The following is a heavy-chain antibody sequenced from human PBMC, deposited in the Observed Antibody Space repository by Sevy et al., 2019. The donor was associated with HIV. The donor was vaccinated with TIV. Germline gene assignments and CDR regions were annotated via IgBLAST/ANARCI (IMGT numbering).Heavy chain of an antibody. CDR2: IYYSGST. D-gene: IGHD1-26*01. CDR1: GGSVNSGSYY. Sequence: SETLSLTCTVSGGSVNSGSYYWSWIRQPPGKGLEWIGYIYYSGSTNYNPSLKSRVTISVDTSKNQFSLKLSSVTAADTAVYYCARDMRQGILPTYGMDVWGQGTTVTVSS. J-gene: IGHJ6*02. CDR3: ARDMRQGILPTYGMDV. V-gene: IGHV4-61*01.